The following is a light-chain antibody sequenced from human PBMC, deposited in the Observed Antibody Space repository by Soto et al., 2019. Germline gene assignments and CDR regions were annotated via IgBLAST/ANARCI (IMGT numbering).Light chain of an antibody. J-gene: IGKJ1*01. V-gene: IGKV3-20*01. Sequence: EIVLTQYPGTLSLSPGERATLSCRASQSVSSSYLAWYQQKPGQAPWLLMYGASSRATGIPDRFSGSGSGTDFTLTISRLETEDFAVYYCQQYGSSPRTFGQGTKV. CDR2: GAS. CDR1: QSVSSSY. CDR3: QQYGSSPRT.